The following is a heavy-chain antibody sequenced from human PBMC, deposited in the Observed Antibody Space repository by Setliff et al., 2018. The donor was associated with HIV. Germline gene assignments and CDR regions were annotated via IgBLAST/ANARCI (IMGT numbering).Heavy chain of an antibody. J-gene: IGHJ6*03. CDR2: IIPIFGTP. D-gene: IGHD1-1*01. CDR3: ASSAGAVPTTAPYGDYYYYFYMDV. CDR1: GGIFSRFA. Sequence: SVKVSCKASGGIFSRFAFSWVRQAPGQGLEWMGGIIPIFGTPNYAQKFQGRVTITTDESTNTDYMELYSLTSEDTAIYYCASSAGAVPTTAPYGDYYYYFYMDVWGKGTTVT. V-gene: IGHV1-69*05.